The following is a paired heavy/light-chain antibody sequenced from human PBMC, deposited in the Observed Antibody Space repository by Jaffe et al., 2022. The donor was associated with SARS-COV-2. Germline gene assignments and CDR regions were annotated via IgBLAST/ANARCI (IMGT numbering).Heavy chain of an antibody. D-gene: IGHD5-18*01. V-gene: IGHV4-39*01. J-gene: IGHJ5*02. Sequence: QLQLQGSGPGLVKTSETLSLTCTVSGGSISRSSNYWGWIRQPPGKGLEWIASMSYSGSTYYNPSLNSRVTISEDTSRNQVSLKLSSVTAADTAVYYCARLDTSNWFDPWGQGTLVTVSS. CDR3: ARLDTSNWFDP. CDR1: GGSISRSSNY. CDR2: MSYSGST.
Light chain of an antibody. CDR2: DAS. Sequence: EIVLTQTPATLSLSPGERATLSCRASQSVRSYLAWYQQKPGQAPRLLIYDASNRATGIPARFSGSGSGTDFTLTISSLEPEDFAVYYCQQRSNWYPLTFGGGTKVEIK. J-gene: IGKJ4*01. V-gene: IGKV3-11*01. CDR3: QQRSNWYPLT. CDR1: QSVRSY.